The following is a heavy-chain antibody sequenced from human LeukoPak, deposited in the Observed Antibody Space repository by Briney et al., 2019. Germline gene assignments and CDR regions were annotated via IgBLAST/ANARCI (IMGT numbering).Heavy chain of an antibody. V-gene: IGHV4-31*03. D-gene: IGHD6-13*01. Sequence: SETLSLTCTVSGGSISSGGYYWSWIRQHPGKGLEWIGYIYYSGSTYYNPSLKSRVTISVDTSKNQFSLKLSSVTAADTAVYYCARGPNGALSIAAAGIDYWGQGTLVTVSS. CDR3: ARGPNGALSIAAAGIDY. CDR1: GGSISSGGYY. J-gene: IGHJ4*02. CDR2: IYYSGST.